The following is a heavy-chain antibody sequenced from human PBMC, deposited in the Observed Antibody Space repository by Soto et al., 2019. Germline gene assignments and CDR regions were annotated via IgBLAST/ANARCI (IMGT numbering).Heavy chain of an antibody. V-gene: IGHV3-72*01. CDR2: IRNKANSYTT. CDR1: GFTFSDHY. J-gene: IGHJ2*01. CDR3: ARDRYCGGGSCYVSWYFDL. D-gene: IGHD2-15*01. Sequence: GALRLSCAASGFTFSDHYMNWVRQAPGKGLEWVGRIRNKANSYTTEYAASVKGRFTISRDDSKNSLYLQMNSLKTEDTAVYYCARDRYCGGGSCYVSWYFDLWGRGTLVTVSS.